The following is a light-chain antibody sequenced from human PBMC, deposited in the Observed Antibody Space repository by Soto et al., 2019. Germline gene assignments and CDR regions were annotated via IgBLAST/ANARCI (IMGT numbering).Light chain of an antibody. Sequence: DIQMTQSPSTLSASIGDRVTITCRASQNINNWIAWYQQKPGKAPKFLIYDASTLESGVPSRFSGSGFGTEFSLTISSLQPDDFGSYYCQHMRTLGHGTKVDIK. CDR3: QHMRT. CDR2: DAS. V-gene: IGKV1-5*01. CDR1: QNINNW. J-gene: IGKJ1*01.